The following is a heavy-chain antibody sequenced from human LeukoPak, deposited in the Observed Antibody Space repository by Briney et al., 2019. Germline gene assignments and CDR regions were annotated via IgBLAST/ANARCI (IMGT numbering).Heavy chain of an antibody. V-gene: IGHV1-2*02. J-gene: IGHJ2*01. D-gene: IGHD4-11*01. CDR1: GYTFTGYY. CDR3: AGGSKYGSLYFDL. CDR2: INPNSGDT. Sequence: ASVKVSCKASGYTFTGYYMNWVRQAPGQGLEWMGWINPNSGDTNYAQKFQGRVTMTRDTSISTAYMELSRLRSDDTGGYYCAGGSKYGSLYFDLWGRATLGTVSS.